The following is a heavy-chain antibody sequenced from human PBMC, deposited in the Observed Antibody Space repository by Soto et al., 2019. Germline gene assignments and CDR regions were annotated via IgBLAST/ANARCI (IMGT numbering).Heavy chain of an antibody. Sequence: SMGPSWEPSGLTFSSCHMHWVHQAPGKGLVWVAVISFDGINQYYADSGRGRVTIARDNSKSTRYLQMNSLRAEDTAVYYCGKDDIAVGPAAIQKAKVQYYGMDVWGQGTTVTVSS. V-gene: IGHV3-30*18. CDR3: GKDDIAVGPAAIQKAKVQYYGMDV. CDR2: ISFDGINQ. J-gene: IGHJ6*02. CDR1: GLTFSSCH. D-gene: IGHD2-2*02.